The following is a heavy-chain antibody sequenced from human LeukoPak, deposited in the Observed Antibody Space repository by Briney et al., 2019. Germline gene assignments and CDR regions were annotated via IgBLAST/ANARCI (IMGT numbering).Heavy chain of an antibody. V-gene: IGHV4-59*01. Sequence: SETLSLTCTVSGGSISTYYWSWIRQPPGKGLEWIRYTKSSGSSNYNPSLKSRITISMDTSKNQFSLRLNSVTAADTAVYYCARDGTVATNWFDPWGQGTLVTVSS. CDR3: ARDGTVATNWFDP. CDR2: TKSSGSS. D-gene: IGHD5-12*01. J-gene: IGHJ5*02. CDR1: GGSISTYY.